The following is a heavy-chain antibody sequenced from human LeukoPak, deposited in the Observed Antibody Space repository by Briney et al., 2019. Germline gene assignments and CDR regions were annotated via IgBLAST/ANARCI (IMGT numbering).Heavy chain of an antibody. V-gene: IGHV4-34*01. CDR2: INHSGST. D-gene: IGHD3-10*01. J-gene: IGHJ4*02. CDR3: ARLAIMVRGVYDY. Sequence: GSLRLSCAASGFTFSSYAMNWVRQAPGKGLEWIGEINHSGSTNYNPSLKSRVTISVDTSKNQFSLKLSSVTAADTAVYYCARLAIMVRGVYDYWGQGTLVTVSS. CDR1: GFTFSSYA.